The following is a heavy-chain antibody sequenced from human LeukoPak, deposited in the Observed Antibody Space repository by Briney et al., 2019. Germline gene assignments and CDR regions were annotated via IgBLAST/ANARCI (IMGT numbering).Heavy chain of an antibody. Sequence: SESLSLTCTVSGGSISSSSYYWGWLRQPPGKGLEWFGTIFYSGSTYYNPSLKSRVTISVDTSKNQFSLQLGSVTAADTAVYYCARHYCSGGSCYYYGMDVWGQGTTVTVSS. CDR2: IFYSGST. J-gene: IGHJ6*02. CDR1: GGSISSSSYY. CDR3: ARHYCSGGSCYYYGMDV. D-gene: IGHD2-15*01. V-gene: IGHV4-39*01.